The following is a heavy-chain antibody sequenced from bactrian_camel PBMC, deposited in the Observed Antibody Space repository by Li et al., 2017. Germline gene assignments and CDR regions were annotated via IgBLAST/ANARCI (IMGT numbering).Heavy chain of an antibody. CDR2: ISTGGGST. D-gene: IGHD6*01. CDR1: GNTGSTYS. V-gene: IGHV3S1*01. J-gene: IGHJ7*01. Sequence: VQLVESGESSVQSGGTLRLSCTAPGNTGSTYSMGWFRQVPGKEREGVAAISTGGGSTYYGDSVKGRFTISLDKANNTLYLQMDSLKPEDTAMYYCAADLGGSLCATRGKDLSELTQIPHYTTVWTTGAKEPRSPSP.